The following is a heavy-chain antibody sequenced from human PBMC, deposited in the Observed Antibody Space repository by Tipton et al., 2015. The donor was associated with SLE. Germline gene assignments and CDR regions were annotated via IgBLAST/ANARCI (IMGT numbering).Heavy chain of an antibody. V-gene: IGHV4-30-2*04. CDR2: IYHSGST. D-gene: IGHD2-2*01. J-gene: IGHJ4*02. Sequence: WSWIRQPPGKGLQSIGYIYHSGSTFYNPSLKSRVTISVDTPKSQFSLKLTSVTAADTAVYFCARGCSSATCYPSGGFDYWGQGTLVTVSS. CDR3: ARGCSSATCYPSGGFDY.